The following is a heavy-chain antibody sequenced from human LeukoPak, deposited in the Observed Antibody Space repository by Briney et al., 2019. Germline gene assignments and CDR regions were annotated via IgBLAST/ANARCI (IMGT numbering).Heavy chain of an antibody. Sequence: SETLSLTCAVSGGSITGYFWNWIRQTPKKGLEWIGYIYYSGSTHYNPSLKSRVTMSLDTSKNQFSLKLSSVTAADTAVYYCARLGWTFMTEYYYDSSGYYSVVFDYWGQGTLVTVSS. J-gene: IGHJ4*02. CDR1: GGSITGYF. CDR2: IYYSGST. CDR3: ARLGWTFMTEYYYDSSGYYSVVFDY. D-gene: IGHD3-22*01. V-gene: IGHV4-59*12.